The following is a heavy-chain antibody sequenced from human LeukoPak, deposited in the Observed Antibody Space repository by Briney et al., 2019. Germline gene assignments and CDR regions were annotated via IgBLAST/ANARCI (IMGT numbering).Heavy chain of an antibody. CDR3: AKDQCARTSCDGYPGY. Sequence: GGSLRLSCAASGFTFSSYGMHWVRQAPGKGLEWVAFIHFDGSTKYSGDSVKGRFTISRDNSKNTLYLQMNSLRPEDTAVYYCAKDQCARTSCDGYPGYWGQGSLVTVSS. J-gene: IGHJ4*02. CDR1: GFTFSSYG. CDR2: IHFDGSTK. V-gene: IGHV3-30*02. D-gene: IGHD2-2*01.